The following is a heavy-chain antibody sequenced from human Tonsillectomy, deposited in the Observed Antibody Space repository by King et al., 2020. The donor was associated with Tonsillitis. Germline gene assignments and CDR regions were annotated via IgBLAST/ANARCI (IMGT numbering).Heavy chain of an antibody. CDR2: LDPEDGEK. Sequence: LQLVQSGAEVKKPGTSVKVSCKVSGYTLTELSMHWVRQAPGKGLEWMGGLDPEDGEKIYAQKVQGRVTMTEDTSTDTAYMELSSLRSEDTAVYYCATGPIVVVVAPLDYWGQGTLVTVSS. V-gene: IGHV1-24*01. CDR1: GYTLTELS. D-gene: IGHD2-15*01. CDR3: ATGPIVVVVAPLDY. J-gene: IGHJ4*02.